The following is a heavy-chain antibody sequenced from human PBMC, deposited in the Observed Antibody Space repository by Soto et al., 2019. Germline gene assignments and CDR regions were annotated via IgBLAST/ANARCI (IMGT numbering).Heavy chain of an antibody. CDR3: ARGNPYCSSTSCYGQFLEWLLPSYYFAY. J-gene: IGHJ4*02. CDR1: GGTFSSYA. V-gene: IGHV1-69*01. CDR2: IIPIFGTA. Sequence: QVQLVQSGAEVKKPGSSVKVSCKASGGTFSSYAISWVRQAPGQGLEWRGGIIPIFGTATYAQKFQGRVTITAYQSTSKASMELSSLRSEDTAVYYCARGNPYCSSTSCYGQFLEWLLPSYYFAYWCQGTLVTVSS. D-gene: IGHD2-2*01.